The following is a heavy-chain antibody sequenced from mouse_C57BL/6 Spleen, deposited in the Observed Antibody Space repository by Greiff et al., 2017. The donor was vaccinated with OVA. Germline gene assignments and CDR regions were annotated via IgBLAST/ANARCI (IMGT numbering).Heavy chain of an antibody. CDR2: ILPGSGST. CDR3: ARKEEFITTVVATFDY. D-gene: IGHD1-1*01. V-gene: IGHV1-9*01. J-gene: IGHJ2*01. Sequence: VKLVESGAELMKPGASVKLSCKATGYTFTGYWIEWVKQRPGHGLEWIGEILPGSGSTNYNEKFKGKATFTADTSSNTAYMQLSSLTTEDSAIYYCARKEEFITTVVATFDYWGQGTTLTVSS. CDR1: GYTFTGYW.